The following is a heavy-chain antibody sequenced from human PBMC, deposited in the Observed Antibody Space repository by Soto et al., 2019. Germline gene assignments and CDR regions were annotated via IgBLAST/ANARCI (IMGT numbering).Heavy chain of an antibody. CDR2: ISGSAGST. CDR1: GFTFNDYA. J-gene: IGHJ4*02. Sequence: EVQLLESGGGLVQPGGSLRLSCAASGFTFNDYAVTWVRQAPGKGLEWVSTISGSAGSTYYTDSVKGRFTISIDNSRNTVYLQMNSLRAEDTAVYYCGKEISSAYFPLDSWGQGTLVTVSS. D-gene: IGHD3-22*01. CDR3: GKEISSAYFPLDS. V-gene: IGHV3-23*01.